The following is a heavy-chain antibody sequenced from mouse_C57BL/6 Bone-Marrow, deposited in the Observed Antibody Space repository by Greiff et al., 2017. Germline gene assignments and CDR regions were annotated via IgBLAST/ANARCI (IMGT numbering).Heavy chain of an antibody. D-gene: IGHD2-2*01. CDR2: ILPGSGRT. J-gene: IGHJ2*01. Sequence: VQLQQSGAELMKPGASVKFSCKATGYTFTGYWIEWVQQRPGHGLEWIGEILPGSGRTNYTEKFKGKDTFTADTSSNSAYMQRSILTTEDSDIYCCASVVTAGSFDYWGQGTTRTVSS. V-gene: IGHV1-9*01. CDR3: ASVVTAGSFDY. CDR1: GYTFTGYW.